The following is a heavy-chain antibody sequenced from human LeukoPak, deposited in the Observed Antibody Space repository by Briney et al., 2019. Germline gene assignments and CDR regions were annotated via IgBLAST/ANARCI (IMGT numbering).Heavy chain of an antibody. CDR2: IYYSGST. V-gene: IGHV4-59*08. J-gene: IGHJ3*02. D-gene: IGHD1-26*01. CDR1: GGTISSYY. CDR3: ARVGATTRGAFDI. Sequence: SETLSLTCTVPGGTISSYYWSWIRQPPGKGLEWIGYIYYSGSTNYNPSLKSRVTISVDTSKNQFSLKLSSVTAADTAVYYCARVGATTRGAFDIWGQGTMVTVSS.